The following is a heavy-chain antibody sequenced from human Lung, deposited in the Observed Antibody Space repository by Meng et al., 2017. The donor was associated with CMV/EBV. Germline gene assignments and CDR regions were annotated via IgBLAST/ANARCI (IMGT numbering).Heavy chain of an antibody. Sequence: SVXVSXKASGYFFTKYGVNWMRQAPGQEPEWTGWISAYNADTMYAPKVQGRVTMTTDTSTSTDYMEHRALRSDDTVVYHFARDAGTIAVSGIGDYWGQGTLVTVSS. CDR3: ARDAGTIAVSGIGDY. J-gene: IGHJ4*02. D-gene: IGHD6-19*01. V-gene: IGHV1-18*01. CDR2: ISAYNADT. CDR1: GYFFTKYG.